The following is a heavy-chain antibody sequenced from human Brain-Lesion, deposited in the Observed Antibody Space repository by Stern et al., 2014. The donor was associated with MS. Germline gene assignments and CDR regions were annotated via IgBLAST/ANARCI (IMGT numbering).Heavy chain of an antibody. CDR3: ATLAARLYDYVRGSSNWFDP. CDR2: FDPEDGEP. CDR1: GYTLTEFS. Sequence: QVQLVQSGAEVMKPGASVKVSCKVSGYTLTEFSMHWVRQAPGKGLEWMGGFDPEDGEPIYAQKFQGRVTMTEDTSTDTAYMELSSLRSEDTAVYYCATLAARLYDYVRGSSNWFDPWGQGTLVTVSS. J-gene: IGHJ5*02. V-gene: IGHV1-24*01. D-gene: IGHD3-16*01.